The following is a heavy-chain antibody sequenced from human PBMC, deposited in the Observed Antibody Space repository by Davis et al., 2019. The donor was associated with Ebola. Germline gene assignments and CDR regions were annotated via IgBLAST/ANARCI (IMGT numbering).Heavy chain of an antibody. Sequence: AASAKVPCKASGYTFTRYCITWVRHAPGQGLEWMGWISSYNVNIKYAQKFQGRVTMTTDTSTSTAYMELRNLRSEDTAVYYCARDTGMVTGYYEDVWGQGTTVTVSS. CDR1: GYTFTRYC. CDR2: ISSYNVNI. J-gene: IGHJ6*03. CDR3: ARDTGMVTGYYEDV. V-gene: IGHV1-18*01. D-gene: IGHD3-10*01.